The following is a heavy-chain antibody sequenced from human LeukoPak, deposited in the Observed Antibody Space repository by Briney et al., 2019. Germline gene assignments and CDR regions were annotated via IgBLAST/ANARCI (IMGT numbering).Heavy chain of an antibody. CDR3: GHIFNSSPYS. V-gene: IGHV2-5*01. D-gene: IGHD2/OR15-2a*01. CDR2: IYWNDDK. J-gene: IGHJ4*02. Sequence: SGPTLVNPTQTLTLTCTFSGFSLGTSGVAVAWIRQPPGKALEWLALIYWNDDKRYSPSLKSRLTITHDASKNQVVLTMTNMDPADTGTYYCGHIFNSSPYSWGQGTLVTVSS. CDR1: GFSLGTSGVA.